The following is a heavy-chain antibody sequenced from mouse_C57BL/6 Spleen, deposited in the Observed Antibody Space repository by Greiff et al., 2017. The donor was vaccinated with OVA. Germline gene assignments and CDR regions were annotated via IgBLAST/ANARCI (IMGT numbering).Heavy chain of an antibody. V-gene: IGHV1-64*01. CDR1: GYTFTSYW. J-gene: IGHJ2*01. CDR2: IHPNSGST. D-gene: IGHD1-1*01. Sequence: QVQLQQPGAELVKPGASVKLSCKASGYTFTSYWMHWVKQRPGPGLAWIGMIHPNSGSTNYNEKFKSKATLTVDKSSSTAYMQLSSLTSEDSAVYYCARGGYYYGSSPLDYWGQGTTLTVSS. CDR3: ARGGYYYGSSPLDY.